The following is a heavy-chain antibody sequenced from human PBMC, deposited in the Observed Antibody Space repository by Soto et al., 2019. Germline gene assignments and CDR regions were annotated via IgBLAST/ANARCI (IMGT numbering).Heavy chain of an antibody. CDR1: GFTFSSYA. V-gene: IGHV3-30-3*01. J-gene: IGHJ6*02. Sequence: LRLSCAASGFTFSSYAMHWVRQAPGKGLEWVAVISYDGSNKYYADSVKGRFTISRDNSKNTLYLQMNSLRAEDTAVYYCATFDDVWGQGTTVTVSS. CDR3: ATFDDV. CDR2: ISYDGSNK.